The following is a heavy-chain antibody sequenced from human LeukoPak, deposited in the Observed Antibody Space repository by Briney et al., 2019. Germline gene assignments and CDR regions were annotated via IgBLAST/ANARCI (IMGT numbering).Heavy chain of an antibody. J-gene: IGHJ4*02. CDR3: AKDNRFTISGCLDY. Sequence: QPGRSLRLSCAASGFTFDDYAMHWVRQAPGKGLEWVSGISWNSGSIGYADSVKGRFTISRDNAKNSLYLQMNSLRAEDTALYYCAKDNRFTISGCLDYWGQGTLVTVSS. D-gene: IGHD3-10*02. CDR2: ISWNSGSI. V-gene: IGHV3-9*01. CDR1: GFTFDDYA.